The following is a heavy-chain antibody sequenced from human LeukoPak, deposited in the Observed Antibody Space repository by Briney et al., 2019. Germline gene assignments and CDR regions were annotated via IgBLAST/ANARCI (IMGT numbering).Heavy chain of an antibody. D-gene: IGHD2-21*01. Sequence: PGGSLRLSCAASGFTFSSYTMNWVRQAPGKGLEWVSSISSSSSYIYYADSVKGRFTISRDNAKNSLYLQMNSLRAEDTAVYYCAREVPTGAIYYFDYWGQGTLVTVSS. J-gene: IGHJ4*02. CDR1: GFTFSSYT. CDR2: ISSSSSYI. CDR3: AREVPTGAIYYFDY. V-gene: IGHV3-21*01.